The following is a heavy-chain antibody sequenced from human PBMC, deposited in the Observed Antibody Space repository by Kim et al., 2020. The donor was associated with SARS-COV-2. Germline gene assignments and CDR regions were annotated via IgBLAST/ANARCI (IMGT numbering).Heavy chain of an antibody. V-gene: IGHV3-23*01. CDR1: GFTFTSYV. CDR2: ISGNGGTT. Sequence: GGSLRLSCAASGFTFTSYVLTWVRQAPGKGLEWVSSISGNGGTTYYADSVKGQLTISRDNSKNTLFLQMNSLRAEDTAVYYCARRVYDTSGYDYWGQGTLVTVSS. CDR3: ARRVYDTSGYDY. J-gene: IGHJ4*02. D-gene: IGHD3-22*01.